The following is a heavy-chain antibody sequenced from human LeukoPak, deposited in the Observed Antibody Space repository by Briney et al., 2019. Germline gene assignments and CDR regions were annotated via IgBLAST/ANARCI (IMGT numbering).Heavy chain of an antibody. CDR2: IYYSGNT. V-gene: IGHV4-30-4*01. CDR1: GGSINSGDYY. Sequence: SETLSLTCTVSGGSINSGDYYWSWICQPPGKGLEWIGYIYYSGNTYYNPSLKSRVTISLDTSKNQFSLKLSSVTAADTAVYYCARDLSPHGFDPWGQGTLVTVSS. J-gene: IGHJ5*02. CDR3: ARDLSPHGFDP.